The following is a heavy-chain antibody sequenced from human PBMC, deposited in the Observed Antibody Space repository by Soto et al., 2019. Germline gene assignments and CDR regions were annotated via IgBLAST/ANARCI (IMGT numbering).Heavy chain of an antibody. Sequence: QVQLVQSGAEVKKPGSSVKVSCKASGGTFSSYAISWVRQAPGQGLEWMGGIIPIFGTANYAQKFQGRVTITADESTSTATMELGSRRSEDTAVYSCARGRGCTNGECYGMTSGAKGPRSPSP. CDR3: ARGRGCTNGECYGMTS. CDR1: GGTFSSYA. V-gene: IGHV1-69*01. J-gene: IGHJ6*02. D-gene: IGHD2-8*01. CDR2: IIPIFGTA.